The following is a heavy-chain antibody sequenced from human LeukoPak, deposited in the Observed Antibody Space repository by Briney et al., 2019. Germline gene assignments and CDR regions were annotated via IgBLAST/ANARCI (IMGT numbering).Heavy chain of an antibody. J-gene: IGHJ4*02. CDR1: GGSIISYY. D-gene: IGHD3-10*01. CDR2: IYTVGST. Sequence: SETLSLTCTVSGGSIISYYWSWIRQPPGKGREWIGYIYTVGSTNYNPSLKSRVTISVDTSKNQFYLKLSSVPAADTAVYYCARNGGPTSTSIITPLLYFDYWGQGTLVTVSS. CDR3: ARNGGPTSTSIITPLLYFDY. V-gene: IGHV4-4*09.